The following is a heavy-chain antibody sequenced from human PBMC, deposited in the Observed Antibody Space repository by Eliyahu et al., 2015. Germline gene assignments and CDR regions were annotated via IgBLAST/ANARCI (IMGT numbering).Heavy chain of an antibody. J-gene: IGHJ4*02. CDR1: GFXLSNARMG. V-gene: IGHV2-26*01. Sequence: QVTLKESGPVLVKPTETLTLTCTVXGFXLSNARMGXSWXRQPPGXALXWLAXIFSNDEKSYSTSLKSRLTISKDTSKSQVVLTMTNMDPVDTATYYCARMATYYYDSSGYGFDYWGQGTLVTVSS. CDR3: ARMATYYYDSSGYGFDY. CDR2: IFSNDEK. D-gene: IGHD3-22*01.